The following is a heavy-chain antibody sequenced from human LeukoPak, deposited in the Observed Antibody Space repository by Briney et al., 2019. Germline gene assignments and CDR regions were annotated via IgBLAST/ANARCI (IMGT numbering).Heavy chain of an antibody. J-gene: IGHJ4*02. Sequence: GGSLRLSCAASGFTFNNYYMHWVRQAPGKGLVWVSRIDSDERSTNYADSMKGRFTISRDNAKNTLYLQMNSLRAEDTAVYYCAREGYYYDSSGYTYYFDYWGQGTLVTVSS. V-gene: IGHV3-74*01. D-gene: IGHD3-22*01. CDR1: GFTFNNYY. CDR3: AREGYYYDSSGYTYYFDY. CDR2: IDSDERST.